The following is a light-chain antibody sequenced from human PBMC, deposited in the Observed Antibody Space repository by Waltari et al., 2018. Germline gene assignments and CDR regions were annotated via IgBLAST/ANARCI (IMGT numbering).Light chain of an antibody. CDR3: QQYYSSPYT. CDR2: WTS. CDR1: QSVLYSSHNKNS. J-gene: IGKJ2*01. V-gene: IGKV4-1*01. Sequence: DIVMTQSPDSLPVSLGERATINCKSSQSVLYSSHNKNSLAWYQQKPGQPPKLLIYWTSTRESGVPDRFSGSGSGTDFTLTISSLQAEDVAVYYCQQYYSSPYTFGQGTKLEIK.